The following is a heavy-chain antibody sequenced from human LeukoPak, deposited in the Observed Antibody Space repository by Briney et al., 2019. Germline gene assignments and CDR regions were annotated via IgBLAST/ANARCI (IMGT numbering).Heavy chain of an antibody. J-gene: IGHJ5*02. CDR3: ARSARSITISNWFDP. CDR2: ISSSSSYI. CDR1: GLTFSNYA. V-gene: IGHV3-21*01. Sequence: GGSLRLSCAASGLTFSNYAMSWVRQAPGKGLEWVSSISSSSSYIYYADSVKGRFTISRDNAKNSLYLQMNSLRAEDTAVYYCARSARSITISNWFDPWGQGTLVTVSS. D-gene: IGHD3-9*01.